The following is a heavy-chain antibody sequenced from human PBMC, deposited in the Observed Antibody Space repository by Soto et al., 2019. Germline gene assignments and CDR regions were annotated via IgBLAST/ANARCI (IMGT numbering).Heavy chain of an antibody. CDR3: ARDGSGWHPPTGATPY. J-gene: IGHJ4*02. CDR2: ISYDGSNK. V-gene: IGHV3-30-3*01. D-gene: IGHD6-19*01. Sequence: QVQLVESGGGVVQPGRSLRLSFAASGFTFSSYAMHWVRQAPGKGLEWVAVISYDGSNKYYADSVKGRFTISRDNSKDKLDRENNRLRAEGTAVYYCARDGSGWHPPTGATPYWGQGTLVTVS. CDR1: GFTFSSYA.